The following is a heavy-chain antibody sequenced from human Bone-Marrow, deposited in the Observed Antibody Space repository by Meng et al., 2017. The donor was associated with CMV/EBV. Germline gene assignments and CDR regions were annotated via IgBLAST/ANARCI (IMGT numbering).Heavy chain of an antibody. CDR2: INPNSGGT. V-gene: IGHV1-2*02. CDR3: ARESRVGVTFEY. J-gene: IGHJ4*02. D-gene: IGHD1-26*01. Sequence: ASVKVSCKASGGTFSSYAISWVRQAPGQGLEWMGWINPNSGGTNYAQKFQGRVTMTRDTSISTAYMELSRLRSDDTAVYYCARESRVGVTFEYWGQGTLVTVSS. CDR1: GGTFSSYA.